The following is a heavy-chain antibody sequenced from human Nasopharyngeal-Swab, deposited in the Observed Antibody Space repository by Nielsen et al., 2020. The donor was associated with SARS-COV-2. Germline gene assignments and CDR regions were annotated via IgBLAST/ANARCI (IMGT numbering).Heavy chain of an antibody. CDR1: GDTFRKYG. V-gene: IGHV1-69*13. J-gene: IGHJ4*02. Sequence: SVKVSCKASGDTFRKYGFNWVRQAPGQGLEWVGGIILFYGATNYAPKFQGRVTITADESTSTLYMEVRSLRFEDTAVYYCARDGPRNSRSCDHWGQGTLVTVSS. D-gene: IGHD2/OR15-2a*01. CDR2: IILFYGAT. CDR3: ARDGPRNSRSCDH.